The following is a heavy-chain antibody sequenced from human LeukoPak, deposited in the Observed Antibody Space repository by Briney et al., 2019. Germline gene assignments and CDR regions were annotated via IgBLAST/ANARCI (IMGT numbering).Heavy chain of an antibody. Sequence: SETLSLTCTVSGGSISSGGYYWSWIRQHPGKGLEWIGYIYYSGSTYYNPSLKSRVTISVDTSKNQFSLKLNSVTAADTAVYYCARGMGYCSSTSCRKEVDYWGQGTLVTVSS. D-gene: IGHD2-2*01. CDR3: ARGMGYCSSTSCRKEVDY. CDR2: IYYSGST. V-gene: IGHV4-31*03. J-gene: IGHJ4*02. CDR1: GGSISSGGYY.